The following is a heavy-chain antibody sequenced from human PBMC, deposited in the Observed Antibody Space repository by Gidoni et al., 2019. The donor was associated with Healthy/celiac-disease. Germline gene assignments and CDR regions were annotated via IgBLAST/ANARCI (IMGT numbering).Heavy chain of an antibody. CDR2: IWYDGSNK. Sequence: QVQLVESGGGVVQPGRSLRLSCAASGFTFSRYGMHWVRQAPGKGLGWVAVIWYDGSNKYYADSVKGRFTISRDNSKNTLYLQMNSLRAEDTAVYYCARDLRGYSYGYTFDYWGQGTLVTVSS. J-gene: IGHJ4*02. CDR3: ARDLRGYSYGYTFDY. V-gene: IGHV3-33*01. CDR1: GFTFSRYG. D-gene: IGHD5-18*01.